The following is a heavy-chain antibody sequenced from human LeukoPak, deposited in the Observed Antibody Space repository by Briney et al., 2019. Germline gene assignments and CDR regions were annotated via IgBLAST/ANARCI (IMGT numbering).Heavy chain of an antibody. D-gene: IGHD2-15*01. CDR2: IYGDGGT. Sequence: SGGSLRLSCTASGFSVSNSYMTWVRQAPGKGLEWVSLIYGDGGTFYADSVKGRFTIARHNFENTLYLQMNSLRPEDTAVYYCARVGYCSGGSCYKLGWFDPWGQGTLVTVSS. J-gene: IGHJ5*02. CDR1: GFSVSNSY. V-gene: IGHV3-53*04. CDR3: ARVGYCSGGSCYKLGWFDP.